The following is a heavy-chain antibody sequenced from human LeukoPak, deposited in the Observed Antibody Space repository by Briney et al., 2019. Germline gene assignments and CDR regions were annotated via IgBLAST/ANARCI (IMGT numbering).Heavy chain of an antibody. Sequence: GGSLRLSRAASGFSFSSHWMFWVRQAPGRGLECVANIKQDGSEKYYVDSLKGRFTISRDNAKHCLYLQMNSLRAEDTAIYYCARYYDFWSSIDYWGQGTLVTVSS. CDR1: GFSFSSHW. CDR2: IKQDGSEK. J-gene: IGHJ4*02. V-gene: IGHV3-7*05. CDR3: ARYYDFWSSIDY. D-gene: IGHD3-3*01.